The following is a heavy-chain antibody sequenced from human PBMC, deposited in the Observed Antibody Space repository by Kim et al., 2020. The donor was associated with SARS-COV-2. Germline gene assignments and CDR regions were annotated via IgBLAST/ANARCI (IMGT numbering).Heavy chain of an antibody. CDR2: T. J-gene: IGHJ4*02. V-gene: IGHV3-64D*06. D-gene: IGHD6-13*01. CDR3: VKRGSNKYNFDC. Sequence: TNYADSVKGRLTISRDNSKNMLYLQMSSLRAEDTAVYCCVKRGSNKYNFDCWAQGTLVTVSS.